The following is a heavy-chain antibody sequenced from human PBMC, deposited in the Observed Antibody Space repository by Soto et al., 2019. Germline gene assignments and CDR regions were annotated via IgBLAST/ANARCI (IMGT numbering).Heavy chain of an antibody. CDR1: GYTFTSYS. D-gene: IGHD4-4*01. J-gene: IGHJ4*02. V-gene: IGHV1-18*01. CDR3: ARNGVAVTTGISGY. Sequence: QVQLVQSGAEVKKPGASVKVSCKASGYTFTSYSISWVRQAPGQGLEWMGWISVYNGNTKYAQDFQGRVTMTTDTSTNTAYMELRSLRSDDTAVYYCARNGVAVTTGISGYWGQVTLVTVS. CDR2: ISVYNGNT.